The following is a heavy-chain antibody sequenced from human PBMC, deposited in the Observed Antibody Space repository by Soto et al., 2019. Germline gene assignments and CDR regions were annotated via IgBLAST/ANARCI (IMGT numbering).Heavy chain of an antibody. Sequence: QVQLVESGGGVVQPGRSLRLSCAASGFTFSSYAMHWVRQAPGKGLEWVAVISYDGSNKYYADSVKGRFTISRDNSKNTLYLPMHSLRAEDTAVYYCARSPYCSGGSCSKHYYGMDVWGQGTTVTVSS. CDR1: GFTFSSYA. V-gene: IGHV3-30-3*01. CDR2: ISYDGSNK. D-gene: IGHD2-15*01. CDR3: ARSPYCSGGSCSKHYYGMDV. J-gene: IGHJ6*02.